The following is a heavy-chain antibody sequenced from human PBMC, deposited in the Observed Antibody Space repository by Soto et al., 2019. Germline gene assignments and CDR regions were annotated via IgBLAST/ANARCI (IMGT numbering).Heavy chain of an antibody. V-gene: IGHV3-9*01. J-gene: IGHJ4*02. CDR1: GFTFDDYA. CDR3: VKDSESSGYLTHLDY. CDR2: LTWNGEVL. D-gene: IGHD3-22*01. Sequence: SLRLSCVASGFTFDDYAIHWVRQTPGKGLEWVSGLTWNGEVLGYADSVKGRFTISRDNAKNSLYLEMNSLRPEDTALYYCVKDSESSGYLTHLDYWGQGPLVTVSS.